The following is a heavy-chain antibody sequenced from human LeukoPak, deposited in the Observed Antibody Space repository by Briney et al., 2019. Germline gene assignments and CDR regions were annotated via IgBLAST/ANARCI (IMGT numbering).Heavy chain of an antibody. V-gene: IGHV4-30-4*08. CDR2: IYYSGST. CDR3: ARSNPVGATGWLDP. D-gene: IGHD1-26*01. CDR1: GGSISSGDYY. Sequence: SQTLSLTCTVSGGSISSGDYYWSWIRQPPGKGLEWIGYIYYSGSTYYNPSLKSRVTISVDTSKNQFSLKLSSVTAADTAVYYCARSNPVGATGWLDPWGQGTLVTVSS. J-gene: IGHJ5*02.